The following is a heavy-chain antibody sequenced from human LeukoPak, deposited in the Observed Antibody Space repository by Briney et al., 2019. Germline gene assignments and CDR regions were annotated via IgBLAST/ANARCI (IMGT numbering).Heavy chain of an antibody. CDR1: GGSISSYY. J-gene: IGHJ4*02. V-gene: IGHV4-34*01. Sequence: SETLSLTCSVSGGSISSYYWSWIRQPPGKGLEWIGEINHSGSTNYNPSLKSRVTISVDTSKNQFSLKLSSVTAADTAVYYCARDQGYSHGFSEVDYWGQGTLVTVSS. CDR2: INHSGST. D-gene: IGHD5-18*01. CDR3: ARDQGYSHGFSEVDY.